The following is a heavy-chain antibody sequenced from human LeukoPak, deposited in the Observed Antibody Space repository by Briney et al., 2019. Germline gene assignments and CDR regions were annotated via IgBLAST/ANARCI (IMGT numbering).Heavy chain of an antibody. CDR1: GYTFTSYG. Sequence: ASVKVSCKASGYTFTSYGISWVRQAPGQGLEWMGWMSVYNGNTNYAQKLQGRVTMTTDTSTSTAYMELRSLRSDDTAVYYCARNSGTIFGVVIRDNYYMDVWGKGTTVTVSS. CDR2: MSVYNGNT. D-gene: IGHD3-3*01. CDR3: ARNSGTIFGVVIRDNYYMDV. J-gene: IGHJ6*03. V-gene: IGHV1-18*01.